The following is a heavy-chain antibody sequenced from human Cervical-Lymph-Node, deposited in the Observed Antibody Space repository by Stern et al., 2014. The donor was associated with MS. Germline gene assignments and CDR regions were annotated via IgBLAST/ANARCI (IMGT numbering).Heavy chain of an antibody. Sequence: VQLVQSGGGLVQPGGSLRLSCAASGFIFRNYGMNWVRQAPGKGLEWVAYISGSRSAIFYADSVKGRISVSRDNAKNSLHLQMTSLRDEDTAVYYCARDHYDYIWGSYRYTENFFDFWGQGTLVTVSP. D-gene: IGHD3-16*02. CDR2: ISGSRSAI. CDR3: ARDHYDYIWGSYRYTENFFDF. CDR1: GFIFRNYG. V-gene: IGHV3-48*02. J-gene: IGHJ4*02.